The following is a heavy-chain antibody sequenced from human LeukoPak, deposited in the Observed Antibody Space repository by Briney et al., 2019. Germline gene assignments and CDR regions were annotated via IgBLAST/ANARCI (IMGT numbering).Heavy chain of an antibody. V-gene: IGHV4-61*08. D-gene: IGHD6-13*01. CDR2: IYYSGST. CDR3: ARHIGQLANFDY. Sequence: SETLSLTCTVSGGSISSGGYYWSWIRQHPGKGLEWIGYIYYSGSTNYNPSLKSRVTISVDTSKNQFSLKLSSVTAADTAVYYCARHIGQLANFDYWGQGTLVTVSS. CDR1: GGSISSGGYY. J-gene: IGHJ4*02.